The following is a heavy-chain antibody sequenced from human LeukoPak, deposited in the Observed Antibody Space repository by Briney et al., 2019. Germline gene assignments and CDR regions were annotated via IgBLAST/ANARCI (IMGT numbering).Heavy chain of an antibody. J-gene: IGHJ4*02. D-gene: IGHD2-15*01. CDR3: AREDGYCSGGNCYSYFDS. Sequence: PGGSLRLSCAASGFIVSSVYMSWVRQAPGKGLEWVAYIKKTGSETYYVDSVKGRFTITRDNTRNSLFLQMYSLRAEDTAVYFCAREDGYCSGGNCYSYFDSWGQGTLVTVSS. V-gene: IGHV3-7*01. CDR2: IKKTGSET. CDR1: GFIVSSVY.